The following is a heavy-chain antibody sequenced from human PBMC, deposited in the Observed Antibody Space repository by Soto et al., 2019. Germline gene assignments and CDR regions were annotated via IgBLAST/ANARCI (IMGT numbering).Heavy chain of an antibody. V-gene: IGHV1-18*01. D-gene: IGHD3-22*01. Sequence: QIHLVQSGAEVKKPGASVRVSCKTSGYTYRIYAITWVRQAPGQGLEWMGWISTYNHDTRYAQRFQGRLSMATDTSTSTAYMELRSLTSDDTAVYYCARDPSNTSGDKVYLDCWGQGTLVTVSS. CDR3: ARDPSNTSGDKVYLDC. CDR1: GYTYRIYA. J-gene: IGHJ4*02. CDR2: ISTYNHDT.